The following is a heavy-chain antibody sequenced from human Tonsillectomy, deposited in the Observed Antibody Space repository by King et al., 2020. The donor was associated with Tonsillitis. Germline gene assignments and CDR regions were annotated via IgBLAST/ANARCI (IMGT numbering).Heavy chain of an antibody. V-gene: IGHV4-61*02. CDR3: ARGDDILPGGSLFDP. J-gene: IGHJ5*02. CDR2: IYTRGST. D-gene: IGHD3-9*01. Sequence: VQLQESGPGLVKPSQTLSLTCTVSGGSISSGSYYWSWIRQPAGRGLEWIGRIYTRGSTTYNPSLESRVTMSADTSKNKFSLKLSSVTAAGTAVDYCARGDDILPGGSLFDPWGQGTLVTVSS. CDR1: GGSISSGSYY.